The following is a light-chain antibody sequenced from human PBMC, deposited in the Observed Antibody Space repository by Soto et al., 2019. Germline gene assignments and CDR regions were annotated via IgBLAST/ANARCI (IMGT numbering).Light chain of an antibody. CDR2: EVS. V-gene: IGLV2-8*01. Sequence: QSVLTQPPSASGSPGQSVTISCTGTSSDVGGYNYVSWYQQHPGKAPKLMIYEVSKRPSGVPDRFSGSKSGNTASLTVSGLQADDEADYYCNSRSGSNTHYVFGTGTRSPS. CDR3: NSRSGSNTHYV. CDR1: SSDVGGYNY. J-gene: IGLJ1*01.